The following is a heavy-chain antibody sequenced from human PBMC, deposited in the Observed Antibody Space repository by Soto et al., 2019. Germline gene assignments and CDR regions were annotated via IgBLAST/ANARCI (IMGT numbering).Heavy chain of an antibody. Sequence: QVELVQSGAEVKKPGSSVKVSCKASGGSFSNYAISWVRQAPGQGLEWMGGIISIFNTATYSQKSQGRVTITADTSTNTAYMELSSLRSEDTAVYYCAREPLRVTYYPQYSALWGRGTLVTVSS. CDR3: AREPLRVTYYPQYSAL. D-gene: IGHD3-10*01. J-gene: IGHJ2*01. CDR1: GGSFSNYA. CDR2: IISIFNTA. V-gene: IGHV1-69*06.